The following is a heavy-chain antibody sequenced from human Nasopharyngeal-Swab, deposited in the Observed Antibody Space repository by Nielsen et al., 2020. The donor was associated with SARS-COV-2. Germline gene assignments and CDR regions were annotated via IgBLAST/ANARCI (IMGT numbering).Heavy chain of an antibody. CDR3: ARVVSSSRGDYYYGMDV. J-gene: IGHJ6*02. CDR2: IYYSGST. V-gene: IGHV4-59*01. D-gene: IGHD6-13*01. Sequence: RQAPGKGLEWIGYIYYSGSTNYNPSLKSRVTISVDTSKNQLSLKLSSVTAADTAVYYCARVVSSSRGDYYYGMDVWGQGTTVTVSS.